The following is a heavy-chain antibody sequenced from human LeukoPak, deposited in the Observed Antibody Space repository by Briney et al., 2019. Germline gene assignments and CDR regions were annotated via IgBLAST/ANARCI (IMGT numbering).Heavy chain of an antibody. CDR1: GFTFSSYS. CDR3: ARLGLSSGWYEGFDY. V-gene: IGHV3-21*01. D-gene: IGHD6-19*01. J-gene: IGHJ4*02. Sequence: GSLRLSCAASGFTFSSYSMNWVRQAPGKGLEWVSSISSSSSYIYYADSVKGRFTISRDNAKNSLYLQMNSLRAEDTAVYYCARLGLSSGWYEGFDYWGQGTLVTVSS. CDR2: ISSSSSYI.